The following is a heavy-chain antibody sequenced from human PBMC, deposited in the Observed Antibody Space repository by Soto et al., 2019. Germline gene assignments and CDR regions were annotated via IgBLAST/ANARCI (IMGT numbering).Heavy chain of an antibody. D-gene: IGHD3-10*01. Sequence: QVQLVQSGAEVKKPGSSVKVSCKASGGTFSSLAISWVRQAPGQGLEWMGGLVPVFGTANYAQKFQDRVTITADTSTSTSYMELSSLRSEDTAGYYCARSPGVFDYWGQGTLVTVSS. CDR2: LVPVFGTA. CDR3: ARSPGVFDY. CDR1: GGTFSSLA. V-gene: IGHV1-69*06. J-gene: IGHJ4*02.